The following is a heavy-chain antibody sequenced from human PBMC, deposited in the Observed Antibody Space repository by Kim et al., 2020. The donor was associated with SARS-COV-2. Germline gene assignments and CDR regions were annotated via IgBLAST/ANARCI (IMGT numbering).Heavy chain of an antibody. Sequence: GGSLRLSCAASGFTFSTSWMSWVRQAPGKGLEWVAHIRLDGNEKYYVDSVKGRFTISRDNAKNPLYLQMKSLRAEDTAVYFCPKKGELQWGQGILVTVSS. CDR1: GFTFSTSW. D-gene: IGHD1-26*01. CDR3: PKKGELQ. V-gene: IGHV3-7*01. CDR2: IRLDGNEK. J-gene: IGHJ4*02.